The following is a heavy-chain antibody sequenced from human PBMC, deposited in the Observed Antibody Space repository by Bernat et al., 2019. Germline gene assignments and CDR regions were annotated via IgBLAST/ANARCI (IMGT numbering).Heavy chain of an antibody. CDR1: GFTFTSSA. D-gene: IGHD3-16*01. V-gene: IGHV1-58*01. CDR3: AASAMITFSQGEY. J-gene: IGHJ4*02. Sequence: QMQLVQSGPEVKKPGTSVKVSCKASGFTFTSSAVQWVRQARGQRLEWIGWIVVGSGNTNYAQKFQERVTITRDMSTSTAYMELSSLRSEDTAVYYCAASAMITFSQGEYWGQGTLVTVSS. CDR2: IVVGSGNT.